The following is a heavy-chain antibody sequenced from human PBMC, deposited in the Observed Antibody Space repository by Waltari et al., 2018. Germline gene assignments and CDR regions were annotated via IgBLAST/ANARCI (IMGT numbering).Heavy chain of an antibody. CDR2: INHSGST. CDR1: GGSFSGYY. Sequence: QVQLQQWGAGLLKHSETLSLTCAVYGGSFSGYYWSWIRQPPGTGLEWIGEINHSGSTNYNPSLKSRVTISVDTSKNQFSLKLSSVTAADTAVYYCASGCGGGDCYSRNDDSYFDLWGRGTLVTVSS. CDR3: ASGCGGGDCYSRNDDSYFDL. V-gene: IGHV4-34*01. D-gene: IGHD2-21*02. J-gene: IGHJ2*01.